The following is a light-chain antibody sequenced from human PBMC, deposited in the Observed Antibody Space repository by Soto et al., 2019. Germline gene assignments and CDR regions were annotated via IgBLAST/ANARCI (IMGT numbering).Light chain of an antibody. V-gene: IGKV4-1*01. Sequence: DIVLTQFPESLTVSPGERVTINCDSSQSVLYRANNRSHLAWFQQRPGQPPKLLIFWASFRESGVPARFSGSGSGTHFTLTISSLQAEDVAVYHCDQFFITPWTFGQGTRVEIK. CDR2: WAS. CDR1: QSVLYRANNRSH. J-gene: IGKJ1*01. CDR3: DQFFITPWT.